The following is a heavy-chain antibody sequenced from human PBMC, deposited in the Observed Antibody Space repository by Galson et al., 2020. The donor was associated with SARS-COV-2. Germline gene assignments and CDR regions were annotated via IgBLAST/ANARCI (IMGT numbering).Heavy chain of an antibody. J-gene: IGHJ3*02. CDR2: INHSGST. D-gene: IGHD4-17*01. Sequence: SETLSLTCAVYGGSFSDYYWSWIRQPPGKGLEWIGEINHSGSTKYNPSFKSPVTLSVETSKKQFSLKLSSVTAADTAVYYCARVFETTATTWVAFDIWGQGTLVTVSS. CDR3: ARVFETTATTWVAFDI. V-gene: IGHV4-34*01. CDR1: GGSFSDYY.